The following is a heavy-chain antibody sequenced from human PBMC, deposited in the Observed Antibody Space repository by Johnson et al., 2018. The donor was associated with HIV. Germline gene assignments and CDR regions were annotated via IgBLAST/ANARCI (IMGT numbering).Heavy chain of an antibody. D-gene: IGHD4-23*01. J-gene: IGHJ3*01. CDR3: ARDPGNGGRPFDAFDV. V-gene: IGHV3-48*01. CDR1: GFTFDDYA. Sequence: VQLVESGGGVVQPGRSLRLSCAASGFTFDDYAMHWVRQAPGKGLEWVSFISSSGSTIYYSDSVKGRFTISRDNSKNTVFLQMDSLRGEDTAVYYCARDPGNGGRPFDAFDVWGQGTMVTVSS. CDR2: ISSSGSTI.